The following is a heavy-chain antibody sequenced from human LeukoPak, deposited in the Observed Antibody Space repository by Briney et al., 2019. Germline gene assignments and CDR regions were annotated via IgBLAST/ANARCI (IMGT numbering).Heavy chain of an antibody. V-gene: IGHV3-74*03. CDR2: ITDDATT. CDR3: VRDRVGPDY. CDR1: GFTFSSAW. J-gene: IGHJ4*02. D-gene: IGHD1-26*01. Sequence: GGSLRLSCAASGFTFSSAWMHWVRQAPGTGLVWVSRITDDATTTYADSVRGRFTISRDNAKNILYLQLNSLRVEDTAVYYCVRDRVGPDYWGQGTLVTVSS.